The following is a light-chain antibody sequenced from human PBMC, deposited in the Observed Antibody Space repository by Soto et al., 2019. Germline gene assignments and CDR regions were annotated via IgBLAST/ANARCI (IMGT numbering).Light chain of an antibody. V-gene: IGKV3-15*01. Sequence: EIVLTQSPGTLSLSPWERATLSCRASQSVSSNYLAWYQQKPGQAPRLLIFGASTRATGTPARFSGSGSGTEFTLTISSLQSEDFAVYYCQQYNNWPPETFGQGTKVDIK. CDR3: QQYNNWPPET. CDR1: QSVSSN. J-gene: IGKJ1*01. CDR2: GAS.